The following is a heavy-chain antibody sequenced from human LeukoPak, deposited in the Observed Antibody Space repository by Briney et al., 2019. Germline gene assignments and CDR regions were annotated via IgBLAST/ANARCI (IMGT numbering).Heavy chain of an antibody. CDR2: IYYGGTT. CDR3: ARHAGGYSYET. D-gene: IGHD5-18*01. V-gene: IGHV4-59*01. Sequence: SETLSLTCTVSGGSISSYYWSWIRQSPGKGLEWIGYIYYGGTTNYNPSLQSRVTILIDRSKNQVSLRLSSVTAADTAVYYCARHAGGYSYETWGQGTLVTVSS. J-gene: IGHJ4*02. CDR1: GGSISSYY.